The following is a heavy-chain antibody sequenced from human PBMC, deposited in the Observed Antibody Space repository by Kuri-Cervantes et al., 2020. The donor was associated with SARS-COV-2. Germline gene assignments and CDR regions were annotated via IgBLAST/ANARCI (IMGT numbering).Heavy chain of an antibody. CDR3: ALEIMSFFGMDV. V-gene: IGHV3-23*01. CDR1: EFTFSSFG. D-gene: IGHD2-8*01. Sequence: GGSLRLSCAASEFTFSSFGMHWVRQAPGKGLEWVSVISGSGETIHYADSVQGRFTISRDNSKKMLYLQMKSLRAEDTATYYCALEIMSFFGMDVWGQGTTVTVSS. CDR2: ISGSGETI. J-gene: IGHJ6*02.